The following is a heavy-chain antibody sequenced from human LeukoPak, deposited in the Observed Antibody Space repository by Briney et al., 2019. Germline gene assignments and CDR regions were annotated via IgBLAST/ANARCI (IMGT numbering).Heavy chain of an antibody. CDR2: ISSSGTTI. CDR3: AREILGGRRWELDNFDY. J-gene: IGHJ4*02. V-gene: IGHV3-48*03. Sequence: GGSLRLSCAASGFTFSSFEMNWVRQAPGKGLEWVSYISSSGTTIYYADSVKGRFTISRDNAKNSLYLQMNSLRPEDTAVYYCAREILGGRRWELDNFDYWGQGTLVTVSS. CDR1: GFTFSSFE. D-gene: IGHD4-23*01.